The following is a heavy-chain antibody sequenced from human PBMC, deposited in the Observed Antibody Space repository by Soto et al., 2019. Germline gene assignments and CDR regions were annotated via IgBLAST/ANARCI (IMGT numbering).Heavy chain of an antibody. V-gene: IGHV4-59*01. D-gene: IGHD6-19*01. CDR2: IYYSGST. CDR3: ARQKAVAGDGIDY. CDR1: GGSMRSYY. Sequence: PSETLSLTCTVSGGSMRSYYWSWIRQSPGKGLEWIGYIYYSGSTNYNPSLKSRVAMSVDTSKNQFSLKLSSVTAADTAVYYCARQKAVAGDGIDYWGQGTLVTVSS. J-gene: IGHJ4*02.